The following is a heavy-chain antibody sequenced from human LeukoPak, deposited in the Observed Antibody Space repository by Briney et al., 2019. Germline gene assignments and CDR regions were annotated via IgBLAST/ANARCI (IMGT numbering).Heavy chain of an antibody. D-gene: IGHD5-24*01. CDR3: ARGRLQIYYMDV. J-gene: IGHJ6*03. Sequence: PSETLSLTCTVSGGSINNTLFYWGWIRQPPGKGLEWIGTVYYDGINYSSPSLKSRVATSVDTSKNQFSLRLSSVTAADTAVYYCARGRLQIYYMDVWGKGTTVTVSS. V-gene: IGHV4-39*07. CDR1: GGSINNTLFY. CDR2: VYYDGIN.